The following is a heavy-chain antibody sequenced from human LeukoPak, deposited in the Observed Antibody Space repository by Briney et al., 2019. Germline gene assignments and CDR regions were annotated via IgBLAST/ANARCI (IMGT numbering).Heavy chain of an antibody. CDR1: GFTFSSYG. V-gene: IGHV3-21*04. CDR2: TSSSSSYI. CDR3: ARAQWLVRAPLDY. D-gene: IGHD6-19*01. J-gene: IGHJ4*02. Sequence: GGSLRLSCAASGFTFSSYGMSWVRQAPGKGLEWVSSTSSSSSYIYYADSVKGRFTISRDNAKNSLYLQMNSLRAEDTALYYCARAQWLVRAPLDYWGQGTLVTVSS.